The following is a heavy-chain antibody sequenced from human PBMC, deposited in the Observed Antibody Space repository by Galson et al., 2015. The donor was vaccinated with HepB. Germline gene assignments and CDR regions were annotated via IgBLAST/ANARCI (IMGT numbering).Heavy chain of an antibody. CDR2: ISGSGGSI. J-gene: IGHJ4*02. D-gene: IGHD3-22*01. V-gene: IGHV3-23*01. Sequence: SLRLSCAASGFSFTTYAMTLVRQAPGKGLEWVASISGSGGSIYYADALKGRTTISRDNSKNMLYLQMNNVRAEDTAIYYCGKDAGVTVGYFDYWGQGTLVIVSS. CDR3: GKDAGVTVGYFDY. CDR1: GFSFTTYA.